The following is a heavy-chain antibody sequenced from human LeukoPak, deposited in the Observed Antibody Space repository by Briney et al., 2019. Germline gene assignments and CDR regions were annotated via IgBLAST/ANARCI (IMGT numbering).Heavy chain of an antibody. J-gene: IGHJ4*02. CDR3: ARPSGSYLFDY. D-gene: IGHD1-26*01. CDR1: GGSISSSSYY. CDR2: IYYSGST. Sequence: PSETLSLICTVSGGSISSSSYYWGWIRQPPGKGLEWIGSIYYSGSTYYNPSLKSRVTISVDTSKNQFSLKLSSVTAADTAVYYCARPSGSYLFDYWGQGTLVTVSS. V-gene: IGHV4-39*07.